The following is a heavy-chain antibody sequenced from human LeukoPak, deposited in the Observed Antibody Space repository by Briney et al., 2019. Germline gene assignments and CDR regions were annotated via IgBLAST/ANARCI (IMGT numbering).Heavy chain of an antibody. Sequence: GGSLRLSCAASGFTFSSYSMNWVRQAPGKGLEWVSSISSSSSYIYYADSVKGRYTISRDNAKNSLYLQMNSLRAEDTAVYYCARVGRVVRVRGSPSPAGYWGQGTLVTVSS. D-gene: IGHD2-2*01. V-gene: IGHV3-21*01. CDR2: ISSSSSYI. CDR1: GFTFSSYS. J-gene: IGHJ4*02. CDR3: ARVGRVVRVRGSPSPAGY.